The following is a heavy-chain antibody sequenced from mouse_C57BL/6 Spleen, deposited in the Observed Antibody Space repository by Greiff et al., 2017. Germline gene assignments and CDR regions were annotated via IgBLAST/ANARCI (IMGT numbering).Heavy chain of an antibody. Sequence: VQLQQPGAELVRPGASVKLSCTASGFNIKDDYMHWVKQRPEQGLEWIGWIDPENGDTEYASKFQGKATITADPSSNTAYLQLSSLTAEDTAVYYCTSTTVVSFDYWGQGTTLTVSS. CDR1: GFNIKDDY. CDR2: IDPENGDT. CDR3: TSTTVVSFDY. V-gene: IGHV14-4*01. D-gene: IGHD1-1*01. J-gene: IGHJ2*01.